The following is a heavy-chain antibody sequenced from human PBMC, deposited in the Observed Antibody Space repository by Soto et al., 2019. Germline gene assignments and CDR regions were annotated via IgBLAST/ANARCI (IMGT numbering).Heavy chain of an antibody. CDR1: GGSISGYY. Sequence: QVQLQESGPGLVKSSETLSLTCTVSGGSISGYYWSWIRQPAGKGLEWIGRLYTMGSTNYNPSLQRRVTRSVDTSKNESSLKVSSVTAADTAVYFCARVRDYGLGTNRHYYGMDVWGQGTTVTVSS. J-gene: IGHJ6*02. CDR2: LYTMGST. D-gene: IGHD3-10*01. CDR3: ARVRDYGLGTNRHYYGMDV. V-gene: IGHV4-4*07.